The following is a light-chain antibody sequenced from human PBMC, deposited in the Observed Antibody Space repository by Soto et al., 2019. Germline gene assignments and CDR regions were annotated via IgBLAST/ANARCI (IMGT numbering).Light chain of an antibody. J-gene: IGLJ2*01. V-gene: IGLV2-18*02. Sequence: QSALTQPPSVSGSPGQSVTISCTGTSSDVDSYNRVSWFQQPPSTAPKLMIHEVSNRPSGVPDRFSGSMSGNTASLTIAGLQAEDEADYRCTSYTSSSTFDVFGGGTRSPS. CDR3: TSYTSSSTFDV. CDR2: EVS. CDR1: SSDVDSYNR.